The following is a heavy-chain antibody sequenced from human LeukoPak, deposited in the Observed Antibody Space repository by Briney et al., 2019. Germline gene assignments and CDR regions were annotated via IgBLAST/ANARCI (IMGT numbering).Heavy chain of an antibody. V-gene: IGHV3-43*02. J-gene: IGHJ4*02. CDR1: GFTFDDYA. D-gene: IGHD1-26*01. CDR3: AREGDGGSYYFDY. Sequence: PGRSLRLSCAASGFTFDDYAMHWVRQAPGKGLQWVSLISRDADTTYYADSVKGRFTISRDNSKNTLYLQMNSLRAEDTAVHYCAREGDGGSYYFDYWGQGTLVTVSS. CDR2: ISRDADTT.